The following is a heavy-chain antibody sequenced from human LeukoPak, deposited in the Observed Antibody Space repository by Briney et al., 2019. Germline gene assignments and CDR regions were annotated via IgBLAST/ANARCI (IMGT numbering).Heavy chain of an antibody. Sequence: SETLSLTCAVYGGSFSSYYWSWIRQPAGKGLEWIGRIYTSGSTNYNPSLKSRVTMSVDTSKNQFSLKLSSVTAADTAVYYCARDSRNRKDAFDIWGQGTMVTVSS. J-gene: IGHJ3*02. CDR2: IYTSGST. CDR3: ARDSRNRKDAFDI. D-gene: IGHD1-14*01. CDR1: GGSFSSYY. V-gene: IGHV4-4*07.